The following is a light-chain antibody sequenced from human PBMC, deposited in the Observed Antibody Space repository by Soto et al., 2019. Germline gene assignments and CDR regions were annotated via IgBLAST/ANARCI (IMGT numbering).Light chain of an antibody. Sequence: SYELTQPPSVSVSPGQTASITCSGDKLGDKYVCWYQQKPGQSPVLVIYQDTKRPSGIPERFSGSNSGNTATLTVSGTQAMDEADYYCQAWDSSTEVFGGGTKLTVL. J-gene: IGLJ2*01. V-gene: IGLV3-1*01. CDR1: KLGDKY. CDR3: QAWDSSTEV. CDR2: QDT.